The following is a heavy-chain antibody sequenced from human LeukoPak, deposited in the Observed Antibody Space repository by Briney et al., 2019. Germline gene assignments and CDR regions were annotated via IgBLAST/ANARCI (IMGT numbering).Heavy chain of an antibody. CDR2: IYPGDSDT. CDR1: GYSFTSYW. V-gene: IGHV5-51*01. Sequence: GVSLQISCKGSGYSFTSYWIGWVRQMPGKGLEWMGIIYPGDSDTRSSPSFQGQVTISADKSISTAYLQWSSLKASDTAMYYCARLLPPYNWNGSEQSPFYYYCYGMDVRGKGTTVTVSS. J-gene: IGHJ6*04. D-gene: IGHD1-1*01. CDR3: ARLLPPYNWNGSEQSPFYYYCYGMDV.